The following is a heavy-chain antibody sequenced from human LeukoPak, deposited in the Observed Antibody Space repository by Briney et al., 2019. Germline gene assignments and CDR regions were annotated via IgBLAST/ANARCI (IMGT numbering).Heavy chain of an antibody. Sequence: SETLSLTCTVSGGSISSYYWSWIRQPPGKGLEWIGYIYYSGSTNYNPSLKSRVTISVDTSKSQFSLKLSSVTAADTAVYYCAREIVGATKRGRFDPWGQGTLVTDSS. D-gene: IGHD1-26*01. CDR3: AREIVGATKRGRFDP. J-gene: IGHJ5*02. CDR2: IYYSGST. CDR1: GGSISSYY. V-gene: IGHV4-59*01.